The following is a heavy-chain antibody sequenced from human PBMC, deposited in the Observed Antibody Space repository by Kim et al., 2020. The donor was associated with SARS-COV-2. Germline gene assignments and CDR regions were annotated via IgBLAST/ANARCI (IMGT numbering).Heavy chain of an antibody. Sequence: YAQKFEGRGTIPAAESTSTAYMELSSLRSEDTAVYYCARDRSGYERYFDYWGQGTLVTVSS. J-gene: IGHJ4*02. V-gene: IGHV1-69*01. CDR3: ARDRSGYERYFDY. D-gene: IGHD5-12*01.